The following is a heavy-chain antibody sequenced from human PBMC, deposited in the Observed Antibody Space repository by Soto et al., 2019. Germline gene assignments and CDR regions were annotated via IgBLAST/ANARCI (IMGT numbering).Heavy chain of an antibody. D-gene: IGHD3-22*01. V-gene: IGHV1-3*01. J-gene: IGHJ4*02. CDR2: INAGNGNT. CDR3: ARVPHFTYYYDSSGYDY. CDR1: GYTFTSYA. Sequence: QVQLVQSGAEVKKPGASVKVSCKASGYTFTSYAMHWVRQAPGQRLEWMGWINAGNGNTKYSQKFQGRVTITRDTSASTAYMDLSSLRSEDTAVYYCARVPHFTYYYDSSGYDYWGQGTLVTVSS.